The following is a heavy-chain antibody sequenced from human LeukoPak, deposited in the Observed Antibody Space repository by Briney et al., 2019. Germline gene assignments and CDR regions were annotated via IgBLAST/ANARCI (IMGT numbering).Heavy chain of an antibody. J-gene: IGHJ2*01. Sequence: SGTLSLTCAVSGGSISSGGYYWSWIRQPPGKGLEWIGYIYHSGSTYYNPSLKSRVTISVDRSKNQFSLKLSSVTAADTAVYYCARDRGGIAAAGTGPFPLGPNWYFDLWGRGTLVTVSS. CDR2: IYHSGST. CDR1: GGSISSGGYY. CDR3: ARDRGGIAAAGTGPFPLGPNWYFDL. D-gene: IGHD6-13*01. V-gene: IGHV4-30-2*01.